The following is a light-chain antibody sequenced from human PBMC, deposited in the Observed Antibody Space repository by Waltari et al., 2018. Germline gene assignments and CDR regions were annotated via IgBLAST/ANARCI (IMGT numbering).Light chain of an antibody. Sequence: QSALTQPASVSASPGQSITISCKGTSSDIGSYNLVSWYQQHPGKAPKVMIYDVTKRPSGVSHRFSGSKSGYTASLTVSGLQAEDESDYYCCSYAGDSLWVFGGGTKLTVL. J-gene: IGLJ3*02. V-gene: IGLV2-23*02. CDR2: DVT. CDR3: CSYAGDSLWV. CDR1: SSDIGSYNL.